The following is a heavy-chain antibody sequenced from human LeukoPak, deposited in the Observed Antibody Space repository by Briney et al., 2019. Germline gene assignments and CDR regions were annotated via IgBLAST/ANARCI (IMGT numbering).Heavy chain of an antibody. Sequence: SETLSLTCAVSGYSINNDYFWNWIRQSPGKGLEWIASIRHTGATYYNPSLKSRVSIWLDRSKNQFSLSLTSVTAADTAGYYWATCAVYVAEGFDYWGQDPWSPSPQ. CDR1: GYSINNDYF. V-gene: IGHV4-38-2*01. D-gene: IGHD2-15*01. J-gene: IGHJ4*01. CDR2: IRHTGAT. CDR3: ATCAVYVAEGFDY.